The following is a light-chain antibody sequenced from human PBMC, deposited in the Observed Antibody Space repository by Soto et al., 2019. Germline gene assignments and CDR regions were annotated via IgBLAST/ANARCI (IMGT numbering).Light chain of an antibody. J-gene: IGKJ5*01. CDR3: LQRSNWPPWT. CDR1: QSVSSYY. Sequence: EIVLTQSPGTLSLSPGERATLSCRASQSVSSYYLAWYQQKPGQAPRLLIYAASSRATGIPDRFSGGGSGTDFTLTISSLEPEDFAVYYCLQRSNWPPWTFGQGTRLEI. CDR2: AAS. V-gene: IGKV3D-20*02.